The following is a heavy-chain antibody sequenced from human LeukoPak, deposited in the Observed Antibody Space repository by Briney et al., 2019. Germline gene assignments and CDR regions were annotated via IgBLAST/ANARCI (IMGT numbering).Heavy chain of an antibody. D-gene: IGHD2-15*01. CDR1: GGSISSSSYY. CDR3: ARGGRGYCSGGSCYSAVPWINWFDP. J-gene: IGHJ5*02. V-gene: IGHV4-39*07. Sequence: SETLSLTCTVSGGSISSSSYYWGWIRQPPGKGLEWIGSIYYSGSTYYNPSLKSRVTISVDTSKNQFSLKLSSVTAADTAVYYCARGGRGYCSGGSCYSAVPWINWFDPWGQGTLVTVSS. CDR2: IYYSGST.